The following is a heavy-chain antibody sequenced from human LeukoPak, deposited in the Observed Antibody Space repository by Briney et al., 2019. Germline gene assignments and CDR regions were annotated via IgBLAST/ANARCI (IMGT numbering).Heavy chain of an antibody. CDR1: GFTFSSYG. CDR2: IRYDGSNK. D-gene: IGHD2-2*01. CDR3: AIPAHNRRYYYYMDV. Sequence: GGSLRLSCAASGFTFSSYGMHWVRQAPGKGLEWVAFIRYDGSNKYYADSVKGRFTISRDNSKNTLYLQMNSLRAEDTAVYYCAIPAHNRRYYYYMDVWGKGTTVTVSS. J-gene: IGHJ6*03. V-gene: IGHV3-30*02.